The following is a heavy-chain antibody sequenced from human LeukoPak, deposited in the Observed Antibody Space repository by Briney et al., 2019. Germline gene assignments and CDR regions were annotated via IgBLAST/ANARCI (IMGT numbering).Heavy chain of an antibody. CDR3: ARDEEYSSSWYNY. D-gene: IGHD6-13*01. CDR1: GSTFSSYS. J-gene: IGHJ4*02. V-gene: IGHV3-21*01. CDR2: ISSSSSYI. Sequence: GGSLRLSCAASGSTFSSYSMNWGRQAAGKGLKWVSSISSSSSYIYYADSVKGRFTISRDNAKNSLYLQMNSLRAEDTAVYYCARDEEYSSSWYNYWGQGTLVTVSS.